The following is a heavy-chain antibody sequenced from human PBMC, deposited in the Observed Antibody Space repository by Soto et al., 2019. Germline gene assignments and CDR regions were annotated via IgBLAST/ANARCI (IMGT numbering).Heavy chain of an antibody. CDR1: GGSISYNSYY. Sequence: SETLSLTCSVSGGSISYNSYYWGWIRQPPGKGLEWVGGIFYTGTTYYSPSLKDRVTISVDTSKNSFSPNLTSVTAADTAVYFCARLVVVAPVADAWGQGTLVTVSS. J-gene: IGHJ5*02. D-gene: IGHD2-15*01. V-gene: IGHV4-39*02. CDR2: IFYTGTT. CDR3: ARLVVVAPVADA.